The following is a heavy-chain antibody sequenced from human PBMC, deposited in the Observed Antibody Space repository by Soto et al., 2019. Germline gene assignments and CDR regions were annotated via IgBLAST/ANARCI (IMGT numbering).Heavy chain of an antibody. CDR3: ARGLTGTTLAYGMDV. Sequence: QVQLVQSGAEVKKPGSSVKVSCKASGGTFSSYDISWVRQAPEQGLEWMGGFIPIFGTADYAQKFQGRVTITADESTSTAYMELSSLRSEDTAVYCCARGLTGTTLAYGMDVWGQGTTVTVSS. J-gene: IGHJ6*02. D-gene: IGHD1-7*01. CDR1: GGTFSSYD. V-gene: IGHV1-69*12. CDR2: FIPIFGTA.